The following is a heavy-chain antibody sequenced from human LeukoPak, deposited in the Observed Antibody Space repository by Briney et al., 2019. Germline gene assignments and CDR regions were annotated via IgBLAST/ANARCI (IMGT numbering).Heavy chain of an antibody. J-gene: IGHJ6*03. V-gene: IGHV4-4*07. CDR2: IYTSGST. Sequence: SETLSLTCSVSAGSISSYYWSWIRQPAGKGLESIGRIYTSGSTNYNPSLKSRVTMSVDTSKNQFSLKLSSVTAADTAVYYCARAPLRTGTTYYYYYMDVWGKGTTVTVSS. D-gene: IGHD1-1*01. CDR1: AGSISSYY. CDR3: ARAPLRTGTTYYYYYMDV.